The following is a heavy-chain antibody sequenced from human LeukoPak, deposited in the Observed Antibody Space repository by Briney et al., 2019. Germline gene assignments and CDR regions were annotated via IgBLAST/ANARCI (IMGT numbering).Heavy chain of an antibody. CDR3: ARGPPVLGYCSGGSCYSDAFDI. CDR2: ISSSSSSYI. Sequence: GGSLRLSCAASGFTFSSYSMNWVRQAPGKGLEWVSSISSSSSSYIYYADSVKGRFTISRDNAKNSLYLQMNSLRAEDTAVYYCARGPPVLGYCSGGSCYSDAFDIWGQGTMVTVSS. D-gene: IGHD2-15*01. CDR1: GFTFSSYS. V-gene: IGHV3-21*01. J-gene: IGHJ3*02.